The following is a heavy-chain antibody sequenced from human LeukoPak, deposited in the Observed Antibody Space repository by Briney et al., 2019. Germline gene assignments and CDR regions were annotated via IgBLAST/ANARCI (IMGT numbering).Heavy chain of an antibody. D-gene: IGHD5-24*01. CDR1: GYTFTSYG. V-gene: IGHV1-18*01. CDR2: ISAYNGNT. Sequence: ASVKLSCKASGYTFTSYGISWVRQAPGQGLEWMGWISAYNGNTNYAQRLQGRVTMTTDTSTSTVYMELSRLRSDDTAVYYCARGEDEDWFDPWGQGTLVTVSS. J-gene: IGHJ5*02. CDR3: ARGEDEDWFDP.